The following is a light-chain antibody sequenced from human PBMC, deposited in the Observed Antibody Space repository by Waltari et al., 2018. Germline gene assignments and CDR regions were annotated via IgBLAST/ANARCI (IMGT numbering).Light chain of an antibody. Sequence: QSALTQPPSASGSPGQSVPISCTGSSSYVGGYNYVSWYQHRPGEAPKLMIYEVNKRPSAAHHLFSGSKSGNTAARTGFGLQPEDEADYYCSSDTGGNNFSVFGPGTKVTVL. J-gene: IGLJ1*01. CDR3: SSDTGGNNFSV. V-gene: IGLV2-8*01. CDR2: EVN. CDR1: SSYVGGYNY.